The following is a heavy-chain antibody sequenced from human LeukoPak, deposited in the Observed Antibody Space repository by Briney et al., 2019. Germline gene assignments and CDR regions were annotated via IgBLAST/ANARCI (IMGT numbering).Heavy chain of an antibody. V-gene: IGHV1-18*01. CDR2: ISAYNGNT. J-gene: IGHJ5*02. CDR3: ARDHSDSYGSSWFDP. Sequence: ASVKVSCKASGYTFTSYGISWVRQAPGQGLEWMGWISAYNGNTNYAQKLQGRVTMTTDTSTSTAYMELRSLRSDDTAVYYCARDHSDSYGSSWFDPWGQGTLVTVSS. D-gene: IGHD5-18*01. CDR1: GYTFTSYG.